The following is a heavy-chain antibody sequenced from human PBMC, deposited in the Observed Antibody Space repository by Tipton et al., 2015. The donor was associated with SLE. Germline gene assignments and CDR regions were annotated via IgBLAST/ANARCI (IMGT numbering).Heavy chain of an antibody. Sequence: TLSLTCAVYGESLSGYSWNWIRQPPGKGLEWIGEINHSGSSNYNPSLKSRVTMSLDTSKKQFSLNLRSVTAADTAVYYCAMLRGRYSSVWYTWDFYGMDVWGQGTTVTVSS. V-gene: IGHV4-34*01. CDR2: INHSGSS. D-gene: IGHD6-19*01. J-gene: IGHJ6*02. CDR3: AMLRGRYSSVWYTWDFYGMDV. CDR1: GESLSGYS.